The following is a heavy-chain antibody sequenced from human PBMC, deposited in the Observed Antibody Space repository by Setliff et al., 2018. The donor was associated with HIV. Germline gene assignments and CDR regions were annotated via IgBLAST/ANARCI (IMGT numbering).Heavy chain of an antibody. CDR3: VRERVGGYFDY. D-gene: IGHD3-10*01. CDR2: ISPLNGNI. Sequence: GASVKVSCKASGYSFTSYGISWVRQAPGQGLEWMGWISPLNGNIRIAQRFRGRFTMTRDTTTNTVYMELSSLRAEDTAVYYCVRERVGGYFDYWGQGTLVTVSS. CDR1: GYSFTSYG. J-gene: IGHJ4*02. V-gene: IGHV1-18*01.